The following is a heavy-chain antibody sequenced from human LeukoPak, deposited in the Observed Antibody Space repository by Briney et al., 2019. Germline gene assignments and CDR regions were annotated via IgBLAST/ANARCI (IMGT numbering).Heavy chain of an antibody. J-gene: IGHJ5*02. Sequence: ASVTVSCKASGYTFSTFGISWVRQAPGHGLEWMGYISGRSDDINYAQNFEGRLTMTTDTSTSTAYMELVSLTSDDTAVYYCARDWDGRSDCFDPWGQGTLVIVSS. V-gene: IGHV1-18*01. CDR2: ISGRSDDI. CDR1: GYTFSTFG. D-gene: IGHD1-26*01. CDR3: ARDWDGRSDCFDP.